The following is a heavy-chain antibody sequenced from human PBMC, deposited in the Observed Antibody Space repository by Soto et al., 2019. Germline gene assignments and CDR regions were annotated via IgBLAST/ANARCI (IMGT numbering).Heavy chain of an antibody. Sequence: GGSMKLSCAASGLPFSSYSMNWVRQAPGKGLEWVSSISSSSSYIYYADSVKGRFTISRDNAKNSLYLQMNSLRAEDTAVYYCARVSSSSIYYYYYYMDVWGKGTTVTVSS. CDR3: ARVSSSSIYYYYYYMDV. D-gene: IGHD6-6*01. J-gene: IGHJ6*03. V-gene: IGHV3-21*01. CDR2: ISSSSSYI. CDR1: GLPFSSYS.